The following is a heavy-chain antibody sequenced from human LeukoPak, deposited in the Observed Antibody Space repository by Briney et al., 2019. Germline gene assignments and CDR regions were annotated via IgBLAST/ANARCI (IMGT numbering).Heavy chain of an antibody. V-gene: IGHV1-24*01. CDR1: GYTLTELS. CDR2: FDPEDGET. J-gene: IGHJ4*02. Sequence: ASVKVSCKVSGYTLTELSMHWVRQAPGKGLERMGGFDPEDGETIYAQKFQGRVTMTEDTSTDTAYMELSSLRSEDTAVYYCATAPGLEMATTDGYYFDYWGQGTLVTVSS. CDR3: ATAPGLEMATTDGYYFDY. D-gene: IGHD5-24*01.